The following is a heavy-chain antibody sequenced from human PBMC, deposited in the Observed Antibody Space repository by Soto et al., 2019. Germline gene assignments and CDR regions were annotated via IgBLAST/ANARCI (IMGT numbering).Heavy chain of an antibody. Sequence: GASVKVSCKASGYTFTSYGISWVRQAPGQGLEWMGWISAYNGNTNYAQKPQGRVTMTTDTSTSTAYMELRSLRSDDTAVYYCARDKISNYYYGMDVWGQGTTVTVSS. CDR2: ISAYNGNT. J-gene: IGHJ6*02. CDR1: GYTFTSYG. CDR3: ARDKISNYYYGMDV. V-gene: IGHV1-18*01. D-gene: IGHD6-13*01.